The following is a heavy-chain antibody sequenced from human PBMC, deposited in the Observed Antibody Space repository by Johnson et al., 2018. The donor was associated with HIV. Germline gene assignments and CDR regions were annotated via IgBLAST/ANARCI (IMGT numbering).Heavy chain of an antibody. D-gene: IGHD1-26*01. CDR1: GFTFSNYG. CDR2: IQSDGSNK. J-gene: IGHJ3*02. CDR3: AKDDLGASGAFDI. V-gene: IGHV3-30*02. Sequence: QVQLVESGGGVVQPWGSLRLSCAASGFTFSNYGMHWVRQAPGKGLEWVAFIQSDGSNKYYADSVKGRFTISRDNSKNTLYLQMNSLRAEDTAVYYCAKDDLGASGAFDIWCQGTMVTVSS.